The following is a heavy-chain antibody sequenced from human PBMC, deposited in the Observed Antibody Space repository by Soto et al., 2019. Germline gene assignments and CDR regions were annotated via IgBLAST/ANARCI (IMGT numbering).Heavy chain of an antibody. V-gene: IGHV6-1*01. Sequence: PSPTLSLTCAISGDSVCSNSGAWNWIRQSPSRGLEWLGRTYYRSKWYNDYAVSVKSRITINPDTSKNQFSLQLNSVTPEDTAVYYCAREGCSSTSCYGVRFWLAPGWFDPWGQGTLVTVSS. D-gene: IGHD2-2*01. CDR1: GDSVCSNSGA. CDR3: AREGCSSTSCYGVRFWLAPGWFDP. J-gene: IGHJ5*02. CDR2: TYYRSKWYN.